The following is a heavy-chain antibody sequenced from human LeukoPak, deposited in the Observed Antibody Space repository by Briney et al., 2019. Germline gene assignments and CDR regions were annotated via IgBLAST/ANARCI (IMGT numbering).Heavy chain of an antibody. Sequence: GASVKVSCKASVYTFTSYGISWVRQAPGQGLEGVGWISAYNGNTNYAQKLQGRVTMTTDTSTSTAYMELRSLRSDDTAVYYCARVRTRVTMIVVVIDYWGQGTLVTVSS. CDR1: VYTFTSYG. CDR3: ARVRTRVTMIVVVIDY. V-gene: IGHV1-18*01. CDR2: ISAYNGNT. J-gene: IGHJ4*02. D-gene: IGHD3-22*01.